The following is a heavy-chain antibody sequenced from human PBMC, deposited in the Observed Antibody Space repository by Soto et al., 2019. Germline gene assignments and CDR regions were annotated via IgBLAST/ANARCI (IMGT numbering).Heavy chain of an antibody. CDR2: IYYSGKT. J-gene: IGHJ4*02. CDR3: ASHPPLYGSAFPFDY. Sequence: QLQLQEAGPGLVKPSETLSLTCSVSGGSISNSRDYWGWIRQPPGKGLEWIATIYYSGKTYYNPSLKSRVTISVDTSKIQFALKLSSVTAAYSAVYYCASHPPLYGSAFPFDYWGQGILVTVSS. D-gene: IGHD4-17*01. CDR1: GGSISNSRDY. V-gene: IGHV4-39*01.